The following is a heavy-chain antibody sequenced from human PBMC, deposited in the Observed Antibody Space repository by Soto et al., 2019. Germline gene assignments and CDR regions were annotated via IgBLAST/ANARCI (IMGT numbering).Heavy chain of an antibody. J-gene: IGHJ5*02. D-gene: IGHD4-17*01. Sequence: GASVKVSCKASGYTFTSYDINWVRQATGQGLEWMGWMSPNSGNTGYAQKFQGRVTMTRNTSISTAYMELSSLRSEDTAVYYCAKVPHDYGEFWFDPWGQGTLVTVSS. CDR1: GYTFTSYD. CDR2: MSPNSGNT. V-gene: IGHV1-8*01. CDR3: AKVPHDYGEFWFDP.